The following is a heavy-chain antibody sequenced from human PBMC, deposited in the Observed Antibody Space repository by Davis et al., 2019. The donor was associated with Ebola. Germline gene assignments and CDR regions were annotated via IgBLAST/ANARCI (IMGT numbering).Heavy chain of an antibody. V-gene: IGHV3-64*04. CDR2: ISSNGGST. CDR1: GFTFSSYA. Sequence: PGGSLRLSCSASGFTFSSYAMHWVRQAPGKGLEYVSAISSNGGSTYYADSVKGRFTISRDNSKNTLYLQMNSLRAEDTAVYYCARGTMVRGVIITVGFDYWGQGTLVTVSS. CDR3: ARGTMVRGVIITVGFDY. D-gene: IGHD3-10*01. J-gene: IGHJ4*02.